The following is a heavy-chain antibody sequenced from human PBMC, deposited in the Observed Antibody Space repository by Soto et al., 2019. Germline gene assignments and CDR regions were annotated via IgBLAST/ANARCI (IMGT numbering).Heavy chain of an antibody. Sequence: GGSLRLSCAASGFTFSSYSMNWVRQAPGKGLEWVSSISSSSSYIYYADSVKGRFTISRDNAKNSLYLQMNSLRAEDTAVYYCARGADTGDIVVVPAAMRRAYYYYYMDVWGKGTTVTVSS. CDR1: GFTFSSYS. D-gene: IGHD2-2*01. CDR3: ARGADTGDIVVVPAAMRRAYYYYYMDV. J-gene: IGHJ6*03. V-gene: IGHV3-21*01. CDR2: ISSSSSYI.